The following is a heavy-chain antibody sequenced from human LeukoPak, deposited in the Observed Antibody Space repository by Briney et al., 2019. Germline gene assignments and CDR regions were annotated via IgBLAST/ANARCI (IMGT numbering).Heavy chain of an antibody. Sequence: GGSLRLSCAATGFTFSSNAMSWVRQAPGKGLEWVSAVSGGGETTYYANSVKGRFTIFRDNSKNTLYLQINSLRAEDTAVYYCARSTTSYCSSTSGDHWGRGTLVTVSS. J-gene: IGHJ1*01. CDR3: ARSTTSYCSSTSGDH. CDR2: VSGGGETT. CDR1: GFTFSSNA. D-gene: IGHD2-2*01. V-gene: IGHV3-23*01.